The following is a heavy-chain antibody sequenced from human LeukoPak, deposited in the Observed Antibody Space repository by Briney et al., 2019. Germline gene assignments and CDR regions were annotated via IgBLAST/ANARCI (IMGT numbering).Heavy chain of an antibody. CDR2: LSGSAGST. V-gene: IGHV3-23*01. CDR1: GFTFSSYA. J-gene: IGHJ4*02. Sequence: GGSLRLSYAASGFTFSSYAMSWVRQAPGKGLEWVSALSGSAGSTYYADSVTGRFTISRDNSKNTLYLQMNSLRAEDTAVYYCAKRGAEVGATVAPGDYWGQGTLVTVSS. CDR3: AKRGAEVGATVAPGDY. D-gene: IGHD1-26*01.